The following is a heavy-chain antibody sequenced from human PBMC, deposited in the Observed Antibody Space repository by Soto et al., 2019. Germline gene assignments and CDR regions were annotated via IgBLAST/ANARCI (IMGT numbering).Heavy chain of an antibody. CDR2: ISGSGGNT. V-gene: IGHV3-23*01. D-gene: IGHD3-16*01. CDR3: ASLWGSDTDY. J-gene: IGHJ4*02. CDR1: GFTFSSYA. Sequence: GGSLRLSCAASGFTFSSYAMSWVRQAPGKGLEWVAGISGSGGNTYYADSVKGRFTISRDNAKNSLYLQMNSLRAEDTAVYYCASLWGSDTDYWGQGTLVTVS.